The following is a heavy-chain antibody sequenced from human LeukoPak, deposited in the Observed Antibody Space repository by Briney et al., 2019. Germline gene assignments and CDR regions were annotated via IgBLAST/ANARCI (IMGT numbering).Heavy chain of an antibody. Sequence: PGGSLRLSCAASGLTFSSYEMNWVRQAPGKGLEWVSYISSSGSTIYYADSVKGRFTISRDNAKNSLYLQMNSLRAEDTAVYYCARHSSGWGYYYYYYGMDVWGQGTTVTVSS. CDR3: ARHSSGWGYYYYYYGMDV. CDR1: GLTFSSYE. CDR2: ISSSGSTI. J-gene: IGHJ6*02. D-gene: IGHD6-19*01. V-gene: IGHV3-48*03.